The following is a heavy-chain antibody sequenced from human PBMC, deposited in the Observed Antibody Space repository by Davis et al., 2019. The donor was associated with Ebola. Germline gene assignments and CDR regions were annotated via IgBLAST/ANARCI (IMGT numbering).Heavy chain of an antibody. CDR1: GYTFTSYY. Sequence: SVKVSCKASGYTFTSYYMHWVRQAPGQGLEWMGGIIPIFGTANYAQKFQGRVTITADESTSTAYMELSSLRSEDTAVYYCANLVGEGVPYSPTDYWGQGTLVTVSS. V-gene: IGHV1-69*13. J-gene: IGHJ4*02. CDR2: IIPIFGTA. D-gene: IGHD3-10*01. CDR3: ANLVGEGVPYSPTDY.